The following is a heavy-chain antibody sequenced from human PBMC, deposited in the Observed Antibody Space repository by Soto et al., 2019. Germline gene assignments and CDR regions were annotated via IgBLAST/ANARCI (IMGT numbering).Heavy chain of an antibody. V-gene: IGHV4-4*02. CDR2: VYHSGSF. CDR1: GGSISNTDW. Sequence: SETLSLTCAVSGGSISNTDWGSWVRQPPGKGLEWIGEVYHSGSFNYNPSLKSRLTISVDKSKNQFSLNLSSVTVADTAVYYCATGPDYSSRWSSNWGQGTLVT. D-gene: IGHD6-13*01. J-gene: IGHJ4*01. CDR3: ATGPDYSSRWSSN.